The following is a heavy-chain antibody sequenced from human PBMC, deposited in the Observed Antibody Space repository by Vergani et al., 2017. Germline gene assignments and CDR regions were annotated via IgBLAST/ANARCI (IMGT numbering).Heavy chain of an antibody. D-gene: IGHD3-10*01. V-gene: IGHV4-39*07. CDR2: IYYRGST. J-gene: IGHJ4*02. CDR3: AKDALPGDSGEYFDY. Sequence: QLQLQESGPGLVKPSETLSLTCTVSGGSISSSSYYWGWIRQPPGKGLEWIGSIYYRGSTNYNPSLKSRVTISVDTSKNQFSLKLSSVTAADTAVYYCAKDALPGDSGEYFDYWGQGTLVTVSS. CDR1: GGSISSSSYY.